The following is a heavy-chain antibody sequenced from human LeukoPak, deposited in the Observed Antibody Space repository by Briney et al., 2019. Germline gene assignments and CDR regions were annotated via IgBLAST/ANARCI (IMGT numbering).Heavy chain of an antibody. CDR1: GFTFSSYS. CDR2: ISSSSYI. D-gene: IGHD4-17*01. J-gene: IGHJ4*02. CDR3: ARDYGESYFDY. V-gene: IGHV3-21*01. Sequence: GGSLRLSCAASGFTFSSYSMNWVRQAPGKGLEWVSSISSSSYIYYADSVKGRFTISRDNAKNSLYLQMNSLRAEDTAVYYCARDYGESYFDYWGQGTLVTVSS.